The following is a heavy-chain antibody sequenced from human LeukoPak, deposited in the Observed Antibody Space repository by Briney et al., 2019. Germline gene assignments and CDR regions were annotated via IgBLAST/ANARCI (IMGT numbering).Heavy chain of an antibody. J-gene: IGHJ4*02. D-gene: IGHD4-17*01. Sequence: PGGSLRLSCVASGFTFSSYEMNWVRQAPGKGLEWVSYISSSSSTIYYADSVKGRFTISRDNAKNSLYLQMNSLRAEDTAVYYCARVGTVRSTIYRDNTYFDYWSQGTLVTVSS. CDR3: ARVGTVRSTIYRDNTYFDY. V-gene: IGHV3-48*01. CDR2: ISSSSSTI. CDR1: GFTFSSYE.